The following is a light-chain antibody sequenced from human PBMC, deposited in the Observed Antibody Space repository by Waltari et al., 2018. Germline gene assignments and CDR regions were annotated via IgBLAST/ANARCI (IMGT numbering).Light chain of an antibody. CDR1: QDIDDE. V-gene: IGKV5-2*01. CDR2: EAT. J-gene: IGKJ2*01. Sequence: ETTHTQSPAFMSATPRDKVNISCRASQDIDDEMNWYQQKPGEVAIFIIQEATTLVPGIPPRFSGSGYGTDFTLTINNIQSEDVASYFCLEHDNFPTHTFGQGTKLEIK. CDR3: LEHDNFPTHT.